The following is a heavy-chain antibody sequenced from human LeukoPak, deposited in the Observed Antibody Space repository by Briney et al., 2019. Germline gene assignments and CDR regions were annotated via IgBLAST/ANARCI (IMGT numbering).Heavy chain of an antibody. CDR2: ISLSGRT. Sequence: PSGTLSLTCDVSGGSISRTNWWSWVRQSPGQGLEWIGEISLSGRTNYNPSLQRRVTMSLDESKNQLSLDLASVTAADTAVYYCSRESGAFSPFGYWGQGTLVTVHS. J-gene: IGHJ4*02. CDR1: GGSISRTNW. D-gene: IGHD1-26*01. CDR3: SRESGAFSPFGY. V-gene: IGHV4-4*02.